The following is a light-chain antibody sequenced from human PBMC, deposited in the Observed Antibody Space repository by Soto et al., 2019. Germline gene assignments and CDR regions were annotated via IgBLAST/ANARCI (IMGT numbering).Light chain of an antibody. J-gene: IGKJ4*01. V-gene: IGKV3-20*01. Sequence: EIVLTQSPATLSLSPWETATLFCRSSQSVSGSYLAWYQQKPGQAPRLLIYGASSRATGIPDRFSGSGSGTDFTLTISRLEPEDFAVYYCQQYGSSPLTFGRGTKVDI. CDR1: QSVSGSY. CDR3: QQYGSSPLT. CDR2: GAS.